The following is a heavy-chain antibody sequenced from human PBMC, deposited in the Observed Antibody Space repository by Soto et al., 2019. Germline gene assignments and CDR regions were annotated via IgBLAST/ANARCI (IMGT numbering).Heavy chain of an antibody. V-gene: IGHV3-23*01. CDR2: ISGRGGTT. CDR3: ARSLLGFQAGGFDL. CDR1: GFPFSNFV. Sequence: EAQLLESGGGLVQPGGSLRLSCAAAGFPFSNFVMSWVRQAPGKGLEWVSTISGRGGTTDYAVSVKGRFIISRDNYQNTLFLQMDRLRPDDTAVYYCARSLLGFQAGGFDLWGRGTLVTVSS. J-gene: IGHJ2*01.